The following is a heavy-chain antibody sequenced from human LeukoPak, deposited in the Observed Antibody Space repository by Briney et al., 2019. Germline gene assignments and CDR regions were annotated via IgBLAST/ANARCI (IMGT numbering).Heavy chain of an antibody. J-gene: IGHJ1*01. CDR1: GFTFSSYG. D-gene: IGHD3-22*01. CDR3: ARAPSEVGGYYPEYFRH. CDR2: IKSDGKT. Sequence: PGGSLTLTCAASGFTFSSYGMHWVRQAPGKGLVWVSRIKSDGKTNYADSVKGRFTISRDNAKNTVSLQMDSLRAEDTGVYYCARAPSEVGGYYPEYFRHWGQGTLVTVSS. V-gene: IGHV3-74*01.